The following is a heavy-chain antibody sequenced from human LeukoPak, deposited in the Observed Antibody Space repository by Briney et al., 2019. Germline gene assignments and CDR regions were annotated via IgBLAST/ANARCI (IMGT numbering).Heavy chain of an antibody. V-gene: IGHV1-2*02. Sequence: ASVKVSCKASGYTFTGYYMHWVRQTPGQGLEWMGWINPNSGGTNYAQKFQGRVTMTRDTSISTAYMELSRLRSDDTAVYYCARERNQLPRLYYYYMDVWGKGTTVTVSS. D-gene: IGHD2-2*01. CDR2: INPNSGGT. CDR1: GYTFTGYY. J-gene: IGHJ6*03. CDR3: ARERNQLPRLYYYYMDV.